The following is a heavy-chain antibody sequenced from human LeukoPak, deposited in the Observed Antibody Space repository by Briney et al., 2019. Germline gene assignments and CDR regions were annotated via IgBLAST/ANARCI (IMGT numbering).Heavy chain of an antibody. Sequence: PSETLSLTCAVYGGSFSGYYWSWIRQPPGKGLEWIGEINHSGSTNYNPSLKSRVTISVDTSKNQFSLKLSSVTAADTAVYYCARGGHSSSWYRGGVDYWGQGTRVTVSS. J-gene: IGHJ4*02. V-gene: IGHV4-34*01. CDR2: INHSGST. D-gene: IGHD6-13*01. CDR3: ARGGHSSSWYRGGVDY. CDR1: GGSFSGYY.